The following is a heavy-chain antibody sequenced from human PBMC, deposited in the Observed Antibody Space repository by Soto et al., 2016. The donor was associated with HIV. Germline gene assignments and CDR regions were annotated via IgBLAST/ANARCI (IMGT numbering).Heavy chain of an antibody. CDR3: TTGSCGGDCYHLYYYYYMDV. D-gene: IGHD2-21*01. Sequence: EVQLVESGGGLVKPGGSLRLSCAASGFTFSNAWMSWVRQAPGKGLEWVGRIKSKTDGGTTDYAAPVKGRFTISRDDSKNTLYLQMNSLKTEDTAVYYCTTGSCGGDCYHLYYYYYMDVWGKGTTVTVSS. V-gene: IGHV3-15*01. CDR1: GFTFSNAW. J-gene: IGHJ6*03. CDR2: IKSKTDGGTT.